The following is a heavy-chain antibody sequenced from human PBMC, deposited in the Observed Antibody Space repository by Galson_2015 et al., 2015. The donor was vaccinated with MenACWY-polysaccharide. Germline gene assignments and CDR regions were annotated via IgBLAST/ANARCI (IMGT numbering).Heavy chain of an antibody. CDR1: GFSLSTSGVG. CDR3: AHRRGDSSTWYITSFDY. Sequence: PALVKPTQTLTLTCTFSGFSLSTSGVGVGWMRQPPGKALEWLALIYWDGDKRYSSSLKSRLTITKDTSKNQVVLTMTSMDPVDTATYYCAHRRGDSSTWYITSFDYWGQGTLVTVSS. V-gene: IGHV2-5*02. J-gene: IGHJ4*02. D-gene: IGHD6-13*01. CDR2: IYWDGDK.